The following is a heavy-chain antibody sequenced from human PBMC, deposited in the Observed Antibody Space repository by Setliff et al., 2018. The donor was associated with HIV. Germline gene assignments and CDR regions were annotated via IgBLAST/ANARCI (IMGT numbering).Heavy chain of an antibody. CDR3: ARAAAGNTGPFDL. J-gene: IGHJ4*02. CDR2: VSSRGDT. V-gene: IGHV4-4*07. D-gene: IGHD4-17*01. CDR1: DSGTYY. Sequence: PSETLSLTCTVSDSGTYYWSWIRQPAGKGLEWIGRVSSRGDTNYNPSLKSRATMSVDTSKNQFPLKLTSVTASDTAVYYCARAAAGNTGPFDLWGQGSPVTVSS.